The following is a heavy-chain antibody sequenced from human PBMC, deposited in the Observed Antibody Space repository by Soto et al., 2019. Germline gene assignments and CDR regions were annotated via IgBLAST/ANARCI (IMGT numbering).Heavy chain of an antibody. CDR2: IYYSGST. CDR3: ARGLVLFPPRTNWFDP. CDR1: GGSISSGDYC. D-gene: IGHD2-2*01. V-gene: IGHV4-30-4*01. Sequence: SETLSLTCTVSGGSISSGDYCWSWIRQPPGKGLEWIGYIYYSGSTYYNPSLKSRVTISVDTSKNQFSLKLSSVTAADTAVYYCARGLVLFPPRTNWFDPWGQGTLVTVSS. J-gene: IGHJ5*02.